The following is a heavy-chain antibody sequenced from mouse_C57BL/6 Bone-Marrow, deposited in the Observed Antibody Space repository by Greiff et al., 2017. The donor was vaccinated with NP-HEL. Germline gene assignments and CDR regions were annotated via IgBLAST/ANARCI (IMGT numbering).Heavy chain of an antibody. D-gene: IGHD2-4*01. J-gene: IGHJ4*01. Sequence: QVQLKQSGPELVKPGASVKISCKASGYAFSSSWMNWVKQRPGKGLEWIGRIYPGDGDTNYNGKFKGKATLTADKSSSTAYMQLSSLTSEDSAVFFCARREDDYDGGGGGQGTSVTVSS. CDR2: IYPGDGDT. CDR3: ARREDDYDGGG. V-gene: IGHV1-82*01. CDR1: GYAFSSSW.